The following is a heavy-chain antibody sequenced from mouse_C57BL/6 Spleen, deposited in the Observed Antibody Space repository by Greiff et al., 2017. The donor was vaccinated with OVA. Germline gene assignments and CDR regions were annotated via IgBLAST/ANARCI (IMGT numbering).Heavy chain of an antibody. CDR2: IYIGNGYT. CDR3: ASDRYYYGSSTGAMDY. J-gene: IGHJ4*01. CDR1: GYTFTSYG. D-gene: IGHD1-1*01. V-gene: IGHV1-58*01. Sequence: EVQLQQSGAELVRPGSSVKMSCKTSGYTFTSYGINWVKQRPGQGLEWIGYIYIGNGYTEYNEKFKGKATLTSAPSSSTAYMQLSSLTSEDSAIYFCASDRYYYGSSTGAMDYWGQGTAVTVSS.